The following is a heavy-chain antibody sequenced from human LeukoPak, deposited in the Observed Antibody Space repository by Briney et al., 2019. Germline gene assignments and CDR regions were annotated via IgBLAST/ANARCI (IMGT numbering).Heavy chain of an antibody. V-gene: IGHV3-48*04. D-gene: IGHD3-16*02. Sequence: PGGSLRLSCAASGFTFSSYSMNWVRQAPGKGLEWVSYISSSGSTIYYADSVKGRFTISRDNAKNSLYLQMNSLRAEDTAVYYCARVGDYDYVWGSYLDYWGQGTLVTVSS. CDR2: ISSSGSTI. J-gene: IGHJ4*02. CDR3: ARVGDYDYVWGSYLDY. CDR1: GFTFSSYS.